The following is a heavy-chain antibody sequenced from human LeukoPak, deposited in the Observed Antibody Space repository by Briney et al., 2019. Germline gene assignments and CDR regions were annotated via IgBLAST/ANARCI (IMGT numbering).Heavy chain of an antibody. D-gene: IGHD3-10*01. J-gene: IGHJ5*02. CDR1: GFTFSDYG. CDR2: ISTDGSDK. CDR3: AKDGTRSWFGEAT. V-gene: IGHV3-30*18. Sequence: GGSLRLSCAASGFTFSDYGMQWGRQAPGKGLEWVALISTDGSDKDYADSVKGRFTLSRDNSKNTLYLQMNSLRVEDTAVYYCAKDGTRSWFGEATWGQGTLVTVSS.